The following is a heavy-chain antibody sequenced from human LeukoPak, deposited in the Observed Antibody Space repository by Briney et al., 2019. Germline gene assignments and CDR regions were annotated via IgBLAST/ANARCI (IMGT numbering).Heavy chain of an antibody. D-gene: IGHD6-19*01. Sequence: SETLSLTCTVSGGSISSYYWSWIRQPPGKGLEWIGYIYYSGSTNYNPSLKSRVTISVDTSKNQFSLKLTSVTAADTAVYYCAGGGIVVAGTILLDPFDSWGQGTLVTVSS. J-gene: IGHJ4*02. CDR3: AGGGIVVAGTILLDPFDS. CDR1: GGSISSYY. V-gene: IGHV4-59*01. CDR2: IYYSGST.